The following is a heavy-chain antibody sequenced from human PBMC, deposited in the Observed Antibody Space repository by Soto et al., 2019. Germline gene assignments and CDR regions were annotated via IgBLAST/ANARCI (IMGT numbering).Heavy chain of an antibody. CDR1: GFTFSSYG. V-gene: IGHV3-30*18. CDR3: AKFPVVTPFDY. J-gene: IGHJ4*02. Sequence: QVQLVESGGGVVQPGRSLRLSCAASGFTFSSYGMHWVRQAPGKGLEWVAVISYDGSNKYYADSVKGRFTISRDNSKNTLYLQMNSLRAEDTAVYYCAKFPVVTPFDYWGQGTLVTVSS. D-gene: IGHD2-15*01. CDR2: ISYDGSNK.